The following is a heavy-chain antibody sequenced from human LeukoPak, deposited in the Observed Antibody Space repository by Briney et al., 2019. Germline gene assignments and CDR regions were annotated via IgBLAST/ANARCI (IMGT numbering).Heavy chain of an antibody. D-gene: IGHD1-7*01. Sequence: SETLSLTCTVSGGSISSYYWSWIRQPPGKGLEWIGYISYSGSTNYNPSLKSRVSISVETSKNQFSLRLSSVTAADTAVYYCARGNWNYASFWFDPWGQGTLVTVSS. CDR1: GGSISSYY. CDR2: ISYSGST. CDR3: ARGNWNYASFWFDP. V-gene: IGHV4-59*01. J-gene: IGHJ5*02.